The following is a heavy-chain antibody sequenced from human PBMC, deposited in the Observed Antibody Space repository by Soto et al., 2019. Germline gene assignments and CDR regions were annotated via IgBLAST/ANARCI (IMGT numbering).Heavy chain of an antibody. CDR1: GGSISSYY. D-gene: IGHD4-17*01. J-gene: IGHJ4*02. CDR3: ARQADYGDYIDY. V-gene: IGHV4-59*08. Sequence: SETLSLTCTVSGGSISSYYWSWIRQPPGKGLEWIGYIYYSGSTNYNPSLKSRVTISVDTSKNQFSLKLSSVTAADTAVYYCARQADYGDYIDYWGQGTLVTVSS. CDR2: IYYSGST.